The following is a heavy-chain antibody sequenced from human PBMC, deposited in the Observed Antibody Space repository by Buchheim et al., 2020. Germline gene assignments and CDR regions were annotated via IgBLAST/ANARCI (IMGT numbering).Heavy chain of an antibody. CDR2: ISGTCINT. Sequence: EVQVLESGGDLVQPGGSLRLSCAASGFTFSNYVMSWIRQAPGMGLEWVSGISGTCINTYYADSVKGRFTISRDNSKNTLSLPMNSLRGEDTAVYYCAKSPKSVIPSTLDYWGQGTL. V-gene: IGHV3-23*01. CDR3: AKSPKSVIPSTLDY. J-gene: IGHJ4*02. CDR1: GFTFSNYV. D-gene: IGHD2/OR15-2a*01.